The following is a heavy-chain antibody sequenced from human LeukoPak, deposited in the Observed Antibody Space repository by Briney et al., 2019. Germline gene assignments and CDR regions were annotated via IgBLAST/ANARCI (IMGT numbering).Heavy chain of an antibody. CDR3: AKDLEGQGIIVVPAYYYGVDV. D-gene: IGHD2-2*01. J-gene: IGHJ6*02. CDR2: ISISGGSA. CDR1: GFTFSSYA. V-gene: IGHV3-23*01. Sequence: PGGSLRLSCAASGFTFSSYAMSRVRQAPGKGLEWVSTISISGGSAYYADSVKGRFTFSRDNFKNTLYLQMNSLRAEDTAVYYCAKDLEGQGIIVVPAYYYGVDVWGQGTTVTVSS.